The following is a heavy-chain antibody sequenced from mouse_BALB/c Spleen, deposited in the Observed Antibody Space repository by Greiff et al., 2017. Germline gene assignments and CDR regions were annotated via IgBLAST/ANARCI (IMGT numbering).Heavy chain of an antibody. D-gene: IGHD2-1*01. J-gene: IGHJ2*01. V-gene: IGHV1-54*01. CDR1: GYAFTNYL. CDR2: INPGSGGT. Sequence: QVQLQQSGAELVRPGTSVKVSCKASGYAFTNYLIEWVKQRPGQGLEWIGVINPGSGGTNYNEKFKGKATLTADKSSSTAYMQLSSLTSDDSAVYFCARSRGNRDYWGQGTTLTVSS. CDR3: ARSRGNRDY.